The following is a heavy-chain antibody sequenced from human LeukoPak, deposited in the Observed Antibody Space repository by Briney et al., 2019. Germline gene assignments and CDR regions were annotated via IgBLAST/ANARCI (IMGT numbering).Heavy chain of an antibody. J-gene: IGHJ4*02. Sequence: PGGSLRLSCAASGFTFSSYSMNWVRQAPGRGLEWDSYISSSSGTINYADSVKGRFTISRGNAKNSLYLQMNSLRAEDTAVYYCARGPSKYYFDYWGQGTLVTVSS. CDR2: ISSSSGTI. CDR3: ARGPSKYYFDY. CDR1: GFTFSSYS. V-gene: IGHV3-48*04.